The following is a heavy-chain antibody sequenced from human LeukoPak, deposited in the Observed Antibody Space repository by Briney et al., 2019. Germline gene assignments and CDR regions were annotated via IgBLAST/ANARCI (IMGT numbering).Heavy chain of an antibody. CDR2: IKQDGTEK. CDR1: GFTFGGYW. Sequence: GGSLRLSCAASGFTFGGYWMTWVRQAPGKGLEWVANIKQDGTEKYYVDSVKGRFSISRDNAKNSLYLQMNSLRDEDTAVYYCTRGRYNDYWGQGTLVTVSS. CDR3: TRGRYNDY. J-gene: IGHJ4*02. D-gene: IGHD2-2*02. V-gene: IGHV3-7*01.